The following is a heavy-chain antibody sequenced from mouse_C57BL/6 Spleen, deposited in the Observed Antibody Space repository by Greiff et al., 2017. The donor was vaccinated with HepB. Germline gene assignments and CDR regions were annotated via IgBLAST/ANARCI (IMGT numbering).Heavy chain of an antibody. CDR2: IYPRSGNT. CDR1: GYTFTSYG. Sequence: VHLVESGAELARPGASVKLSCKASGYTFTSYGISWVKQRTGQGLEWIGEIYPRSGNTYYNEKFKGKATLTADKSSSTAYMELRSLTSEDSAVYFCARDDGYFDYWGQGTTLTVSS. J-gene: IGHJ2*01. D-gene: IGHD2-3*01. V-gene: IGHV1-81*01. CDR3: ARDDGYFDY.